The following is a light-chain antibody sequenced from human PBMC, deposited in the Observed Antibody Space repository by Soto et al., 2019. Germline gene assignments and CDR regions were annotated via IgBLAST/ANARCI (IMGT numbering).Light chain of an antibody. Sequence: EVVLTQSPGTVSLSPGERVTLSCRASQSGISNYLAWYQQRPGQAPRLLIYAASSRATGIPDRFSGSGSGTDFTLSISRLEPEDFAVYYCQQYGSSLTWTFGQGTKVE. CDR3: QQYGSSLTWT. V-gene: IGKV3-20*01. CDR1: QSGISNY. CDR2: AAS. J-gene: IGKJ1*01.